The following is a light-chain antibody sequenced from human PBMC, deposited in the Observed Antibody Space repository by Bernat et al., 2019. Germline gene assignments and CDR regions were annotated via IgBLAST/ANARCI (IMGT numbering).Light chain of an antibody. CDR1: SGSIAGNY. V-gene: IGLV6-57*04. CDR2: EDN. Sequence: NFMLTQPHSVSESPGKTVTISCSRSSGSIAGNYVQLYQQRPGSAPTTVMYEDNQRPYGVPDRFSGSIDRSSNSASLTISGLKTEDEADYYCQSYDSSVWVFGGGTKLTVL. CDR3: QSYDSSVWV. J-gene: IGLJ3*02.